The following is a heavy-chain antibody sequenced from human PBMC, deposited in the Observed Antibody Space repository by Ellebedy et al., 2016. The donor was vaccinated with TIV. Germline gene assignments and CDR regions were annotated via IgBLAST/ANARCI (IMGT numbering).Heavy chain of an antibody. CDR2: IKQDGSEE. D-gene: IGHD6-19*01. CDR3: ARLARSGWYLWFDY. Sequence: GESLKIPCAASGFILSSYWMSWVPQAPGKGPEWVANIKQDGSEEYYVDSVKGRFTISRDNAKNSLYLQMNSLRAEETAVYYCARLARSGWYLWFDYWGQGTLVTVSS. CDR1: GFILSSYW. J-gene: IGHJ4*02. V-gene: IGHV3-7*04.